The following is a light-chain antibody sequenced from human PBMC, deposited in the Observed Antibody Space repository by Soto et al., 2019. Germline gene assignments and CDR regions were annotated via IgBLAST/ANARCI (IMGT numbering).Light chain of an antibody. Sequence: SYELTQPPSVSVAPGKTARITCGGNNIGSKSVHWYQQKPGQAPVLVIYYDSDRPSGIPERFSGSNSGNTATLTISRVEAEDEADYYCQVWDSSSDHPDVVLGGGTKLTVL. J-gene: IGLJ2*01. CDR2: YDS. CDR3: QVWDSSSDHPDVV. V-gene: IGLV3-21*04. CDR1: NIGSKS.